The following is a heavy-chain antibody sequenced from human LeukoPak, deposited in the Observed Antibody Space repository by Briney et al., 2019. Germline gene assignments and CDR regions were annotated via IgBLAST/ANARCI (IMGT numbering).Heavy chain of an antibody. CDR2: IGGSGDNT. CDR1: GFTFSSNG. V-gene: IGHV3-23*01. Sequence: GGSLRLSCAASGFTFSSNGMNWVRQAPGKGLEWVSAIGGSGDNTYYADSVKGRFTISRDNSNNTLYLQMNSLRAEDTAVYSCAKVQRGSGYNMDFDFWGQGTLVTVSS. D-gene: IGHD3-22*01. CDR3: AKVQRGSGYNMDFDF. J-gene: IGHJ4*02.